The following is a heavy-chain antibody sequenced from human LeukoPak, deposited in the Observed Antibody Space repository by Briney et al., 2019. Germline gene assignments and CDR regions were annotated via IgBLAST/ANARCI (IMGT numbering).Heavy chain of an antibody. D-gene: IGHD2/OR15-2a*01. J-gene: IGHJ4*02. CDR2: ISYDGSNK. CDR3: AKELYGHSTFES. V-gene: IGHV3-30*18. Sequence: GGSLRLSCAASGFXFSSYGIHWVRQAPGKGLEWVAVISYDGSNKYYADSVKGRFTISRDNSKNTVYLQMNGLRAEDTAVYYCAKELYGHSTFESWGQGTLVTVSS. CDR1: GFXFSSYG.